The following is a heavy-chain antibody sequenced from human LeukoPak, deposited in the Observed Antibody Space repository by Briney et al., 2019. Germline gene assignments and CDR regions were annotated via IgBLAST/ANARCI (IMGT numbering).Heavy chain of an antibody. CDR1: GFTFSSFL. Sequence: GGSLRLSCAASGFTFSSFLMSWVRPAPGGGAEWVGHINQDGGTTYYVASVKGRFTISRDNAKNSLSLQMSSLRAEDTAVYYCTKDRQGPNQYHMDVWGKGTTVTVSS. CDR2: INQDGGTT. CDR3: TKDRQGPNQYHMDV. J-gene: IGHJ6*03. V-gene: IGHV3-7*01.